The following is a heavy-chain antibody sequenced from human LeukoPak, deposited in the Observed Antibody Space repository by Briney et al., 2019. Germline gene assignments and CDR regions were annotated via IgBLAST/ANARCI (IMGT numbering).Heavy chain of an antibody. CDR1: GFTFSRYA. J-gene: IGHJ4*02. CDR3: AKDSYYYDRNGEHNFDH. CDR2: ISSSGGST. D-gene: IGHD3-22*01. V-gene: IGHV3-23*01. Sequence: GGSLRLSCAASGFTFSRYAMSWVRQAPGEGLEWVSAISSSGGSTNYADSVKGRFTISRANSKNTLYLQMNSLRAEDTAIYDCAKDSYYYDRNGEHNFDHWGQGTLVAVSS.